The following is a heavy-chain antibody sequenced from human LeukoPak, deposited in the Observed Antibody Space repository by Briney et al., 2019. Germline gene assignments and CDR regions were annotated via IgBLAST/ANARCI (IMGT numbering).Heavy chain of an antibody. CDR3: ARHPGYCDYIFDF. CDR2: IYYSGST. Sequence: ASETLSLTCTVSGGSISISGYYWGWIRQPPGKGLEWIGSIYYSGSTYYNPSLKSRVTISVDTSKNQFSLKLSSVTAADTAVYYCARHPGYCDYIFDFWGQGTLVTVSS. D-gene: IGHD4-17*01. V-gene: IGHV4-39*01. CDR1: GGSISISGYY. J-gene: IGHJ4*02.